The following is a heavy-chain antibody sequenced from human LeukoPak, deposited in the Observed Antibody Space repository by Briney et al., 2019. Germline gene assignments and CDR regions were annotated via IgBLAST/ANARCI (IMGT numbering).Heavy chain of an antibody. J-gene: IGHJ5*02. CDR3: ARSENYYDNRFDP. D-gene: IGHD3-10*01. V-gene: IGHV1-8*01. CDR2: MNPNSGNT. Sequence: GASVKVSCKASGYTFTSYDINWVRQATGQGLEWMGWMNPNSGNTGYAQKFQGRVTMTRNTSISTAYMELSSLRSEDTAVYYCARSENYYDNRFDPWGQGTLVTVSS. CDR1: GYTFTSYD.